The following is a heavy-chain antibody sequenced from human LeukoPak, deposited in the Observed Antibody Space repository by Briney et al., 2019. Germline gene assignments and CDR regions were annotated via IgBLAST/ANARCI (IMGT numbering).Heavy chain of an antibody. V-gene: IGHV4-4*07. J-gene: IGHJ6*02. CDR3: ATRTILTGYYSDYYYYGMDV. Sequence: PSETLSLTCTVSGGSISSYYWSWIRQPAGKGLEWIGRIYTSGSTNYNPSLKSRVTMPVDTSKNQFSLKLSSVTAADTAVYYCATRTILTGYYSDYYYYGMDVWGQGTTVTVSS. CDR2: IYTSGST. CDR1: GGSISSYY. D-gene: IGHD3-9*01.